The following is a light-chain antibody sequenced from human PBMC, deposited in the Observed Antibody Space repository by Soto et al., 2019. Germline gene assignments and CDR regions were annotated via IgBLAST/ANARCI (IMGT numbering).Light chain of an antibody. V-gene: IGKV3-11*01. CDR1: QSVSSN. CDR2: AVS. CDR3: QQRSNRWT. Sequence: EIMITQSPTTLSVSPGERATLSCRASQSVSSNLAWYQQKPGQAPRLLIYAVSTRATGIPARFSGSGSGTDFTLTISSLEPEDFAVYYCQQRSNRWTFGQGTKVDIK. J-gene: IGKJ1*01.